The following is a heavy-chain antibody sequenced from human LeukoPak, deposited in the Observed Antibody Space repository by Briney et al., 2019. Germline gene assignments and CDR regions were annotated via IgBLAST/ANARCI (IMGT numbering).Heavy chain of an antibody. CDR3: AIKSGRYRDAFDI. V-gene: IGHV5-51*01. D-gene: IGHD1-26*01. J-gene: IGHJ3*02. CDR1: GYSFTSYW. Sequence: GESLKISCKGSGYSFTSYWIGWVRQMPGKGLEWMGVIFPSDSDTRYSPSFEGQVTISADRSITTAYLQWSSLKASDTAMYYCAIKSGRYRDAFDIWGQGTMVTVSS. CDR2: IFPSDSDT.